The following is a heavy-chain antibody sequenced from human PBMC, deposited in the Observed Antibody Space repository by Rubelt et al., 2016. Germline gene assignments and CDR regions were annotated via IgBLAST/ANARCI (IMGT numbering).Heavy chain of an antibody. CDR2: ISAYNGDT. D-gene: IGHD4-17*01. Sequence: QVQLVQSGAEMRKPGASVKVSCQTSGYSFITYAVNWVRQAPGQGLEWMGWISAYNGDTKYAHKLQGRVTLTTDTSTNTAYMELTNLKSDDTAVYYCERAWDYGDRFPIDDWGQGTLVTVSS. CDR1: GYSFITYA. J-gene: IGHJ4*02. V-gene: IGHV1-18*01. CDR3: ERAWDYGDRFPIDD.